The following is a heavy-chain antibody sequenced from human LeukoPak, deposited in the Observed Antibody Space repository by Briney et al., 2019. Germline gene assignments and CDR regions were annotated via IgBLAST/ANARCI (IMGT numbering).Heavy chain of an antibody. D-gene: IGHD4/OR15-4a*01. CDR2: ISYDGSNK. V-gene: IGHV3-30*03. J-gene: IGHJ6*02. Sequence: PGRSLRLSCAASGFTFSSYGMHWVRQAPGKGLEWVAVISYDGSNKYYADSVKGRFTISRDNSKNTLYLQMNSLRAEDTAVYYCARVGTMMPEGVYYYGMDVWGQGTTVTVSS. CDR1: GFTFSSYG. CDR3: ARVGTMMPEGVYYYGMDV.